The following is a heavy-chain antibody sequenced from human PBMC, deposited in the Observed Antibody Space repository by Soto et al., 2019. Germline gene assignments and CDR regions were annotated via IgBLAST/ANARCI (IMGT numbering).Heavy chain of an antibody. Sequence: EVQLVESGGGLVKPGGSLRLSCAASGFTFSGYSMNWVRQAPGKGLEWVSSISSSSSYIYYADSVKGRFTISRDNAKNSLYLQMNSLRAEDTAVYYCARDVYSSSRYFDYWGQGTLVTVSS. CDR1: GFTFSGYS. D-gene: IGHD6-6*01. V-gene: IGHV3-21*01. CDR3: ARDVYSSSRYFDY. CDR2: ISSSSSYI. J-gene: IGHJ4*02.